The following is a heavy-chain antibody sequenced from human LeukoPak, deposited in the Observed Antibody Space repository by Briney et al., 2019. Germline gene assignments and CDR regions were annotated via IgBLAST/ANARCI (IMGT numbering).Heavy chain of an antibody. CDR1: GGSISSGSYY. CDR3: ARDFVIAATTEYFQY. CDR2: IYTSGST. V-gene: IGHV4-61*09. J-gene: IGHJ1*01. D-gene: IGHD6-13*01. Sequence: SQTLSLTCTVSGGSISSGSYYWSWIRQPAGKGLEWIGHIYTSGSTKYNPSLKSRVTISADTSKNQFPLKLSSVTAADTAVYYCARDFVIAATTEYFQYWGQGTLVTVSS.